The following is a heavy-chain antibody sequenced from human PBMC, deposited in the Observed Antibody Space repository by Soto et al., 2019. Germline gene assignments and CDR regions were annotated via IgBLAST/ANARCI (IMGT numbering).Heavy chain of an antibody. CDR3: ARGGTRVRGRAFDI. J-gene: IGHJ3*02. D-gene: IGHD3-10*01. CDR1: GGSISSYY. Sequence: QVQLQESGPGLVKPSETLSLTCTVSGGSISSYYWSWIRQPPGKGLEWIGYIYYSGSTNYNPSLKRRVTVSRDTSKNQFSLKLSSVTGADRAVYYCARGGTRVRGRAFDIWGQGTMVTVSS. V-gene: IGHV4-59*01. CDR2: IYYSGST.